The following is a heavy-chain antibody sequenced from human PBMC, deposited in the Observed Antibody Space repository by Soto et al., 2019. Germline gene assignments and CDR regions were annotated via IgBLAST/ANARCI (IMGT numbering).Heavy chain of an antibody. V-gene: IGHV3-23*01. CDR1: GFTFSSYA. CDR2: ISGSGGST. D-gene: IGHD3-22*01. Sequence: EVQLLESGGGLVQPGGSLRLSCAASGFTFSSYAMSWVRQAPGKGLEWVSAISGSGGSTYYAGSVKGRFTISRDNSKNTLYLQMNSLRAEDTAVYYCAKDPRGSYYDSSGYFDYWGQGTLVTVSS. CDR3: AKDPRGSYYDSSGYFDY. J-gene: IGHJ4*02.